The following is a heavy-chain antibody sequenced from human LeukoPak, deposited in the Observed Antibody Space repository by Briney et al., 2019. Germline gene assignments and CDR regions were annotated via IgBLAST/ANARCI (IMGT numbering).Heavy chain of an antibody. CDR1: GGSISSSSYY. D-gene: IGHD3-10*01. V-gene: IGHV4-39*07. Sequence: SETLSLTCTVSGGSISSSSYYWGWIRQPPGKGLEWIGSIYYSGSTYYNPSLKSRVTISVDTSKNQFSLKLSSVTAADTAVYYCARASYYGSGTHGMDVWGQGTTVTVSS. CDR2: IYYSGST. J-gene: IGHJ6*02. CDR3: ARASYYGSGTHGMDV.